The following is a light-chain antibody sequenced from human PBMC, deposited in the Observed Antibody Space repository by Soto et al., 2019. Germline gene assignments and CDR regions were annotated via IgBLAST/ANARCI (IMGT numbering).Light chain of an antibody. CDR3: QQYNSYSPT. CDR1: QSISSW. J-gene: IGKJ1*01. Sequence: DIQMTQSPSTLSASVGDRVTITCRASQSISSWLAWYQQKPGKAPNLLIYDASSLESGVPSRFSGSGSGTEYTLTISRLQPDDFATYCCQQYNSYSPTFGQGTKVEIK. V-gene: IGKV1-5*01. CDR2: DAS.